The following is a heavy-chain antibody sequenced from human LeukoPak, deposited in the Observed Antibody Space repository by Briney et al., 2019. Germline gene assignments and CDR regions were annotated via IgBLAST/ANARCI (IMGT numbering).Heavy chain of an antibody. D-gene: IGHD5-12*01. V-gene: IGHV3-30*02. CDR1: GFNFNNYG. Sequence: PGGSLRLSCAASGFNFNNYGMHWVRQAPGKGLEWVAFIRFDGSVKNYADSVKGRFNISRDNSKNTLYLQMNSLRAEDTAVYYCARGPSGYHNTGGQGTLVTVSS. CDR3: ARGPSGYHNT. J-gene: IGHJ4*02. CDR2: IRFDGSVK.